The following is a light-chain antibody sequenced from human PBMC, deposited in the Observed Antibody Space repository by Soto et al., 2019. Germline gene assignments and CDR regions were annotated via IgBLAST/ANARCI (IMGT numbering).Light chain of an antibody. J-gene: IGKJ4*01. CDR3: QQRVNWPPGT. CDR2: DAS. CDR1: QSVITY. Sequence: EIVLTQSPATLSLSPGERATLSCRASQSVITYLAWYQQKPGQAPRLLIYDASNRATGIPARFSGSGSGTDFTLTISSLEPEDFAVYYGQQRVNWPPGTFGGGTKVEIK. V-gene: IGKV3-11*01.